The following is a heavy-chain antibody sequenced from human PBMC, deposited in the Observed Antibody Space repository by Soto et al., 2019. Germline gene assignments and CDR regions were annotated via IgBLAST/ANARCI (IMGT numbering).Heavy chain of an antibody. J-gene: IGHJ4*02. Sequence: EVQLLESGGGLVQPGGSLRLSCAASGFTFSSYAMSWVRQAPGKGLEWVSAISGSGGSTYDVDSVKGRFTISRDSSKNTVYLQMNSLRPEDTAVYYCAKWPSNSGYYADYWGQGTLVTVSS. CDR1: GFTFSSYA. D-gene: IGHD3-22*01. CDR3: AKWPSNSGYYADY. CDR2: ISGSGGST. V-gene: IGHV3-23*01.